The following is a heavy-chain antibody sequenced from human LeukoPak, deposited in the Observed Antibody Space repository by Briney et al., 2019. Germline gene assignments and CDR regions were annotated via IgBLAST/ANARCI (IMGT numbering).Heavy chain of an antibody. CDR2: IRYDGSNK. D-gene: IGHD2-15*01. CDR1: GFTFSSYG. J-gene: IGHJ4*02. V-gene: IGHV3-30*02. CDR3: AKDEKRYCSGGSCIAIDY. Sequence: PGGSLRLSCAGSGFTFSSYGMHWVRQAPGKGLEGVAFIRYDGSNKYYADSVKGRFTISRDNSKNTLYLQMNSQRAEDTAVYYCAKDEKRYCSGGSCIAIDYWGQGTLVTVSS.